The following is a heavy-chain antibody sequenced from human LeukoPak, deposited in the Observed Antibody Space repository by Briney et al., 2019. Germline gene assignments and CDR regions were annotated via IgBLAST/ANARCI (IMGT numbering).Heavy chain of an antibody. CDR1: GFTFSDYG. CDR2: ISDGGSIT. J-gene: IGHJ6*03. CDR3: ARTIYGIFIYYMDV. Sequence: GGSLRLSCAASGFTFSDYGMSWVRQAPGKGLEWVSTISDGGSITYYADSVKGRFTISRDNSKNTLFLQMNSLRAEDTAVYYCARTIYGIFIYYMDVWGKGTTVTVSS. V-gene: IGHV3-23*01. D-gene: IGHD3-9*01.